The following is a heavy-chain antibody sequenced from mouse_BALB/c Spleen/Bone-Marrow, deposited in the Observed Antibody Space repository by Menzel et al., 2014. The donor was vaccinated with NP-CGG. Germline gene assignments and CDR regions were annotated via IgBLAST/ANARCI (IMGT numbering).Heavy chain of an antibody. CDR1: GFTFSDFY. CDR3: ARDVGYGNYFVY. J-gene: IGHJ3*01. D-gene: IGHD2-10*02. CDR2: SRGKAKHYTT. V-gene: IGHV7-1*02. Sequence: EVQLQQSGGGLVQPGDSLILSCATSGFTFSDFYMEWVRQPPGKRLEWIAASRGKAKHYTTEYSASVKGRFIVSRDTSQSILYLQMNALRAEDTAIYYCARDVGYGNYFVYWGQGTLVTVSA.